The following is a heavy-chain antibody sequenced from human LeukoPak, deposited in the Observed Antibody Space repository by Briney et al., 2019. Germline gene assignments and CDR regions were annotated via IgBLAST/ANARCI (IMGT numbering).Heavy chain of an antibody. V-gene: IGHV1-2*02. D-gene: IGHD4-11*01. J-gene: IGHJ4*02. Sequence: ASVKVSCKTSGYTFTDYYIHWVRQAPGQGLEWMGWINPNSGETNSAQKFQGRVTMTGDTSISTAYMELRRVRSDDTAVYYCARDRDYSNTERGFDYWGQGTLVTVSS. CDR3: ARDRDYSNTERGFDY. CDR2: INPNSGET. CDR1: GYTFTDYY.